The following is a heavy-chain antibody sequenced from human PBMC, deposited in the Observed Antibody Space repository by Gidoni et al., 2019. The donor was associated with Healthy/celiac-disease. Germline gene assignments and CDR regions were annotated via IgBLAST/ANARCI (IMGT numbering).Heavy chain of an antibody. Sequence: SVKVSCKASGYTFTSYGISWVRQAPGQGLEWMGWISAYNGNTNYAQKLQGRVTMTTDTSTSTAYMELRSLRSDDTAVYYCARDDREWLVEGGGWFDPWGQGTLVTVSS. CDR3: ARDDREWLVEGGGWFDP. CDR1: GYTFTSYG. D-gene: IGHD6-19*01. V-gene: IGHV1-18*01. J-gene: IGHJ5*02. CDR2: ISAYNGNT.